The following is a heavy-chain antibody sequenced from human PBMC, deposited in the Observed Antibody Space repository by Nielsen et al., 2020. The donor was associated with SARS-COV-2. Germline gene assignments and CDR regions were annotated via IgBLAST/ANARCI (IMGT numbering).Heavy chain of an antibody. CDR1: GLDFSDYS. Sequence: GGSLRLSCVVSGLDFSDYSMGWVRQAPGKGLEWVSSISSTSSYVYYTDSVKGRFSISRDYAKNSLYLQMNSLRVDDTAVYYCARPWGAWGRHWGQGTLVSVSS. CDR2: ISSTSSYV. D-gene: IGHD1-26*01. CDR3: ARPWGAWGRH. J-gene: IGHJ4*02. V-gene: IGHV3-21*01.